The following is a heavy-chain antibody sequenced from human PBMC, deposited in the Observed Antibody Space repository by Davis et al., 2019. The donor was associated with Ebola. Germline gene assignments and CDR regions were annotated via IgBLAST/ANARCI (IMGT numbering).Heavy chain of an antibody. V-gene: IGHV4-39*07. CDR1: GASISSSSYY. CDR3: ARVASVEMATITVFDF. Sequence: PSETLSLTCTVSGASISSSSYYWTWIRQPPGKGLEWIGSMYYSGSKHYNPSLKSRVTISVDTSQNHLSLKVSSVTAADTAVYYCARVASVEMATITVFDFWGQGTLVTVSS. D-gene: IGHD5-24*01. J-gene: IGHJ4*02. CDR2: MYYSGSK.